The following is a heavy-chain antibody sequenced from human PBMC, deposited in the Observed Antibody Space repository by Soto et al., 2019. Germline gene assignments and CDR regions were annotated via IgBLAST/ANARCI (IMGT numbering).Heavy chain of an antibody. D-gene: IGHD6-13*01. J-gene: IGHJ6*02. CDR2: INYSGST. CDR1: SGSMSSSLNH. CDR3: ARDQRSSWYGTDYYAMDV. V-gene: IGHV4-39*02. Sequence: PSETLSLTCIVSSGSMSSSLNHLGWIRQPPGKGLEWIGNINYSGSTYYNPSLQSRLTISVDTSNNQFSLTLSSVTAADTAVYYCARDQRSSWYGTDYYAMDVWGQGTTVTVSS.